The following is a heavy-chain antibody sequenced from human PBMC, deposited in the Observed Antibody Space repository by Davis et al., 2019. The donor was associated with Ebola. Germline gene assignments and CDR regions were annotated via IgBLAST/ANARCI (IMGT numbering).Heavy chain of an antibody. D-gene: IGHD3-22*01. CDR1: GYTFTGYY. J-gene: IGHJ4*02. CDR3: ARDYYDSSGYPYYFDY. Sequence: ASVQVSCKASGYTFTGYYMHWVRQAPGQGLEWMGWINPNSGGTNYAQKFQGRVTMTRDTSISTAYMELSRLRSDDTAVYYCARDYYDSSGYPYYFDYWGQGTLVTVSS. V-gene: IGHV1-2*02. CDR2: INPNSGGT.